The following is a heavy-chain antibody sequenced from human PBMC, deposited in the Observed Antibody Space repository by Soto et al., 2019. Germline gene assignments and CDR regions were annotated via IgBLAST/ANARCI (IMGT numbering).Heavy chain of an antibody. CDR1: GYTFTSYG. CDR2: ISAYNGNT. D-gene: IGHD4-17*01. Sequence: QVQLVQSGAEVKKPGASVKVSCKASGYTFTSYGISWVRQAPGQGLEWMGWISAYNGNTNYAQKLQGRVTMTTDTSTSTADMERWSLRSDDTAGYYCARVLALPDYGDPLDYWGQGTLVTVSS. CDR3: ARVLALPDYGDPLDY. V-gene: IGHV1-18*01. J-gene: IGHJ4*02.